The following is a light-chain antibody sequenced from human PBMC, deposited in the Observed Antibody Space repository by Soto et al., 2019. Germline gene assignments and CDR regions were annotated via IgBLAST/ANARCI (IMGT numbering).Light chain of an antibody. Sequence: QSALTQPASVSGSPGQSITISCTGTSTDIGGYNHVSWYQQHPGKAPKVVIYDVSNRPSGISNRFSGSKSGNTAYLTISGLQAEDEADYYCCSFTVSATYVFGTGTKLTVL. V-gene: IGLV2-14*03. J-gene: IGLJ1*01. CDR1: STDIGGYNH. CDR2: DVS. CDR3: CSFTVSATYV.